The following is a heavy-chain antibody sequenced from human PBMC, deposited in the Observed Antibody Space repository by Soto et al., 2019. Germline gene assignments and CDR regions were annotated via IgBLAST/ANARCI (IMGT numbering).Heavy chain of an antibody. CDR2: IYYSGST. V-gene: IGHV4-31*03. Sequence: QVQLQESGPGLVKPSQTLSLTCTVSGGSISSGGYYWSWIRQHPGKGLEWIGYIYYSGSTYYNPSLKSRVTIAVDTSKNQFALKLSSVTAADTAVYYCARYLTVKSSFDYWGQGTLVTVSS. D-gene: IGHD4-17*01. J-gene: IGHJ4*02. CDR1: GGSISSGGYY. CDR3: ARYLTVKSSFDY.